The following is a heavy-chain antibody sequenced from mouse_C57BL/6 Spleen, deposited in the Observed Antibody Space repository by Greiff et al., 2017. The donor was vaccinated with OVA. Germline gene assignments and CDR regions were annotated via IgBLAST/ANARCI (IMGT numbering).Heavy chain of an antibody. CDR1: GYTFTSYW. D-gene: IGHD2-4*01. CDR2: IYPGSGST. Sequence: QVQLQQPGAELVKPGASVKMSCKASGYTFTSYWITWVKQRPGQGLEWIGGIYPGSGSTNYNEKFKSKATLTVDTSSSTAYMQLSSLTSEDSAVYYCERQGIDYDSYYFDYWGQGTTLTVSS. J-gene: IGHJ2*01. V-gene: IGHV1-55*01. CDR3: ERQGIDYDSYYFDY.